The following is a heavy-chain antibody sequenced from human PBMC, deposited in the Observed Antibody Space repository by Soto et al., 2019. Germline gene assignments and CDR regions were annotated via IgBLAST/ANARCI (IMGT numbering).Heavy chain of an antibody. Sequence: SNAAFCFTFRNLGINWISKKTGKGLEWVGRIKSKTDGGTTDYAEPVKGRFAISRDDSNNMVYLQMNSLKIEDTAVYYCTTDSYSTIIIVRFDYWGHGTLVTVSS. CDR3: TTDSYSTIIIVRFDY. J-gene: IGHJ4*01. CDR1: CFTFRNLG. CDR2: IKSKTDGGTT. V-gene: IGHV3-15*07. D-gene: IGHD3-22*01.